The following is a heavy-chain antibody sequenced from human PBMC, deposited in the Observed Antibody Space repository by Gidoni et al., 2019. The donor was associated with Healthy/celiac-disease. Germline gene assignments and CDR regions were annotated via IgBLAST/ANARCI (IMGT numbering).Heavy chain of an antibody. CDR2: ISGSGGST. CDR3: AKEMGNFGFLEWLSGYYGMDV. J-gene: IGHJ6*02. D-gene: IGHD3-3*01. V-gene: IGHV3-23*01. Sequence: EVQLLESGGGLVQPGGSLRLSCAASGFTFSSYAMSWVRQAPGKGLEWVSAISGSGGSTYYADSVKVRFTISRDNSKNTLYLQMNSLRAEDTAVYYCAKEMGNFGFLEWLSGYYGMDVWGQGTTVTVSS. CDR1: GFTFSSYA.